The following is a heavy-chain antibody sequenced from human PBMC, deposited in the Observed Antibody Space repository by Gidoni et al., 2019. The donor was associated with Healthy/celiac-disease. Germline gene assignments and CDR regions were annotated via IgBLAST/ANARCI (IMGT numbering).Heavy chain of an antibody. D-gene: IGHD1-20*01. Sequence: EVQLLESGGGLVQPGGSLRLSCAASGFTFSSYDMSWVRQAPGKGLEWVSAISGSGGSTYYADSVKGRFTISRDNSKNTLYLQMNSLRAEDTAVYYCAKAIWDYNWNEPDAFDIWGQGTMVTVSS. CDR2: ISGSGGST. V-gene: IGHV3-23*01. J-gene: IGHJ3*02. CDR3: AKAIWDYNWNEPDAFDI. CDR1: GFTFSSYD.